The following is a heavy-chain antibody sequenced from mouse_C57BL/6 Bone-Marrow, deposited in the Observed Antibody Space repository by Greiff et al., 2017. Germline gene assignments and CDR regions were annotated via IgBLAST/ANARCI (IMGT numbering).Heavy chain of an antibody. CDR3: TTGDYEGAY. Sequence: EVQLQQSGAELVRPGASVKLSCTASGFNIKDDYMHWVKQRPEQGLEWIGWIDPENGDTEYASKFQGKATITAATSSNTAYLQLSSLTSEDTAVYYCTTGDYEGAYRRQGALVTVSA. CDR2: IDPENGDT. V-gene: IGHV14-4*01. CDR1: GFNIKDDY. D-gene: IGHD2-4*01. J-gene: IGHJ3*01.